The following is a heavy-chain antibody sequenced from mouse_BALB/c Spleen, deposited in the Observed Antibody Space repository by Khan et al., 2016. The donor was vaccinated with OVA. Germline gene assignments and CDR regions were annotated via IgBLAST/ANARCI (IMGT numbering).Heavy chain of an antibody. D-gene: IGHD1-2*01. Sequence: QVQLQQSGAELARPGASVKLSCKASGYTFTDYYINWVKQRTGQGLEWIGEISPGSGDTYYNERFKGKATLTADKSSNTAYMQLSSLTSGASAVYCCARRNYFGYTFAYWGQGTLVTVSA. CDR1: GYTFTDYY. V-gene: IGHV1-77*01. CDR3: ARRNYFGYTFAY. CDR2: ISPGSGDT. J-gene: IGHJ3*01.